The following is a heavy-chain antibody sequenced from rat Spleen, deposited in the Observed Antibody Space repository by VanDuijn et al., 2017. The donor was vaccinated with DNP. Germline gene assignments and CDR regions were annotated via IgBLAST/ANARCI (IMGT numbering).Heavy chain of an antibody. CDR3: ARVPSTYYVMDA. CDR1: GFSLTSYH. CDR2: IQSGGST. J-gene: IGHJ4*01. Sequence: QVQLRESGPGLVQPSQTLSLTCTVSGFSLTSYHVSWVRQPPGKGLEWMGRIQSGGSTDYNSALKSRLSITRDTSKSQVFLKMNSLQAEDTATYYSARVPSTYYVMDAWGQGASVTVSS. V-gene: IGHV2S1*01. D-gene: IGHD3-8*01.